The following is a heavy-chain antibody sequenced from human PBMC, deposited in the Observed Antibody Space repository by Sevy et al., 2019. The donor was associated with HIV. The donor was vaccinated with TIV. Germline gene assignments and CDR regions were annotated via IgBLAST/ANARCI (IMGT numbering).Heavy chain of an antibody. Sequence: GGPLRLSCEAFEFTFVTFAIHWFPQAPGRGLGGLAVISYHGRNQFYAASVRGRFTISRDDSKNTVYLQMNSLRPDDTAVYYCARKQFVLPFDYWGQGTLVTVSS. CDR1: EFTFVTFA. CDR3: ARKQFVLPFDY. D-gene: IGHD6-6*01. CDR2: ISYHGRNQ. V-gene: IGHV3-30*04. J-gene: IGHJ4*02.